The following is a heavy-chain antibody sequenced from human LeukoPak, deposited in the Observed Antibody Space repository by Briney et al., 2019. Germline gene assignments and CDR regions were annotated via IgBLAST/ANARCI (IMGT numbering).Heavy chain of an antibody. V-gene: IGHV3-23*01. Sequence: GGSLRLSCAASGFTFSSYAMSWVRQAPGKGLEWVSGDTGSGGSTYYADSVKGRFTISRDNSKNTLYLQMNSLRAEDTAVYYCAKKSVADVPPLHWGQGTLVTVSS. CDR2: DTGSGGST. CDR1: GFTFSSYA. CDR3: AKKSVADVPPLH. J-gene: IGHJ4*02. D-gene: IGHD6-19*01.